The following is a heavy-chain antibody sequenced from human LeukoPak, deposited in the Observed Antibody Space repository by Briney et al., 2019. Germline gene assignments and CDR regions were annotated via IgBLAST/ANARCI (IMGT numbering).Heavy chain of an antibody. CDR1: GYTFTSYA. J-gene: IGHJ4*02. Sequence: GASVKVSCKASGYTFTSYAMHWVRQAPGQRLEWMGWINAGNGNTKYSQEFQGRVTITRDTSASTAYMELSSLRSEDMAVYYCARAMYYYDSSGYTPLDYWGQGTLVTVSS. D-gene: IGHD3-22*01. CDR3: ARAMYYYDSSGYTPLDY. V-gene: IGHV1-3*03. CDR2: INAGNGNT.